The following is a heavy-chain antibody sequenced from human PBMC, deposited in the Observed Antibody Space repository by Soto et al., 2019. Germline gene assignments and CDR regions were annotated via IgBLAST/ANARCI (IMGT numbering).Heavy chain of an antibody. V-gene: IGHV3-30*04. CDR2: ISYDRGTT. CDR3: TTAITGTTPLFDFF. CDR1: GFTFSSYA. J-gene: IGHJ4*02. D-gene: IGHD1-7*01. Sequence: GGSLRLSCAASGFTFSSYAMHWVRQAPGKGLEWVAVISYDRGTTDYAAPVKGRFTISRDDSKNTLYLQMNSLKTEDTAVYYCTTAITGTTPLFDFFWGQGTLVTVSS.